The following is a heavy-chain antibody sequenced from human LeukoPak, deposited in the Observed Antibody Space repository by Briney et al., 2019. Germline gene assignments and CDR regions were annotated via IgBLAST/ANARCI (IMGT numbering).Heavy chain of an antibody. D-gene: IGHD2-8*01. Sequence: GGSLRLSCAASGFTFSSYWMSWVREAPGKGREWVSSISSSSSYISYADSVTGQFTISSDNAKNTLYRQLNRQRAEHTAVTYCSRDTPGVSFPSPTRGQGTLVSVAS. J-gene: IGHJ4*02. CDR3: SRDTPGVSFPSPT. CDR2: ISSSSSYI. CDR1: GFTFSSYW. V-gene: IGHV3-21*01.